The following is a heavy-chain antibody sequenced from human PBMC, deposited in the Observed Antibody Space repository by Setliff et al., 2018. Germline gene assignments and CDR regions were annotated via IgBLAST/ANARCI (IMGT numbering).Heavy chain of an antibody. CDR2: IWYDGSNK. D-gene: IGHD6-13*01. V-gene: IGHV3-33*06. Sequence: PGGSLRLSCAASGFTFSRYWMSWVRQAPGKGLEWVAVIWYDGSNKYYADSVKGRFTISRDNSKNTLYLQMNSLRVEDTAVYYCAKSHSSWPIFIDYWGQGTLVTVSS. J-gene: IGHJ4*02. CDR3: AKSHSSWPIFIDY. CDR1: GFTFSRYW.